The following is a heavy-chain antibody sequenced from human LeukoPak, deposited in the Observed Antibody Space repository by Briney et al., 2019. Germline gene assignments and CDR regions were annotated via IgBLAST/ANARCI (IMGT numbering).Heavy chain of an antibody. CDR1: GFTFSTYW. CDR3: ARGKWELGAFDI. D-gene: IGHD1-26*01. Sequence: GGSLRLSCAASGFTFSTYWMSWVRQAPGKGLEGVAHIKQDGSEKYYVDSVKGGFTISRDNAKNSLYLQMNSLRAEDTAVYYCARGKWELGAFDIWGQGTMVTVSS. V-gene: IGHV3-7*01. J-gene: IGHJ3*02. CDR2: IKQDGSEK.